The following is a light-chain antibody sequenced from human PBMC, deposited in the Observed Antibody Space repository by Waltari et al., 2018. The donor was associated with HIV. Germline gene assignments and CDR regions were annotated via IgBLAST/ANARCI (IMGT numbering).Light chain of an antibody. J-gene: IGKJ4*01. V-gene: IGKV1-12*01. CDR2: AAS. CDR1: QDINRW. Sequence: DIQMTQSPSSVSASVGDRVTITCRASQDINRWLAWYQQKPGRAPKLLIYAASRLQSGVPSRFTGSGSGTDFTLNISSLQPEDFATYYCQQYFSPPPLTFGGGTKVEIK. CDR3: QQYFSPPPLT.